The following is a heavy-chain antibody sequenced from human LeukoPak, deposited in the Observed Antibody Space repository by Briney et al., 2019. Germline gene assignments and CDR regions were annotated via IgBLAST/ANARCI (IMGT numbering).Heavy chain of an antibody. CDR1: GGTFSSYA. CDR2: IIPIFGTA. D-gene: IGHD2-2*01. J-gene: IGHJ6*03. CDR3: ARSSTRGGYYYYYMDV. Sequence: ASVKVSCKASGGTFSSYAISWVRQAPGQGLEWMGGIIPIFGTANYAQKFQGRVTITTDESTSTAYMELSSLRSEDTAVYYCARSSTRGGYYYYYMDVWGKGTTVTVSS. V-gene: IGHV1-69*05.